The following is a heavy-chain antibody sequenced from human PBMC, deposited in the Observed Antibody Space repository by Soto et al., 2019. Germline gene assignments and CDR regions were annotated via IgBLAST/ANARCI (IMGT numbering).Heavy chain of an antibody. V-gene: IGHV1-2*04. CDR2: INPNSGGT. J-gene: IGHJ6*03. D-gene: IGHD2-15*01. Sequence: ASVKVSCKASGYTFTSYAMHWVRQAPGQGLEWMGWINPNSGGTNYAQKFQGWVTMTRDTSISTAYMELSRLRSDDTAVYYCGRGILKDEDYYMAVWGKGTTVPVSS. CDR3: GRGILKDEDYYMAV. CDR1: GYTFTSYA.